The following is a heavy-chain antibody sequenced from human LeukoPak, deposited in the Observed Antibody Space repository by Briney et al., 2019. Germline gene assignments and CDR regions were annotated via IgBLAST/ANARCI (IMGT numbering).Heavy chain of an antibody. CDR2: ISTSSSYI. V-gene: IGHV3-21*01. D-gene: IGHD1-26*01. CDR3: ARGSASLMYYSGSYCDY. Sequence: GGSLRLSCAASGFPFSRYSLNWVRQAPGKGLEWVSSISTSSSYIYYADSVKGRFTISRDNAKNSLYLQMNSLRAEDTAVYYCARGSASLMYYSGSYCDYWGQGTLVTVSS. CDR1: GFPFSRYS. J-gene: IGHJ4*02.